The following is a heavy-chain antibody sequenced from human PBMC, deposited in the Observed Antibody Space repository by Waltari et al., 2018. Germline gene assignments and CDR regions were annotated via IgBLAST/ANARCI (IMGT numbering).Heavy chain of an antibody. CDR1: GGSISSGSYY. V-gene: IGHV4-61*09. CDR2: IYTSGST. J-gene: IGHJ4*02. Sequence: QVQLQESGPGLVKPSQTLSLTCTVSGGSISSGSYYWSWIRQPAGKGLEWIGYIYTSGSTNYNPSLKSRGTISVDTSKNQFSLKLSSVTAADTAVYYCARVDGSSSMFPSYYFDYWGQGTLVTVSS. D-gene: IGHD6-6*01. CDR3: ARVDGSSSMFPSYYFDY.